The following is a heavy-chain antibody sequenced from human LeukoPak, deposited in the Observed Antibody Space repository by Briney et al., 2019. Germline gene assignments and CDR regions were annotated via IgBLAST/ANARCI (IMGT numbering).Heavy chain of an antibody. V-gene: IGHV3-30*18. CDR3: AKDQSGSYVIDY. CDR1: GFTFSNYG. CDR2: ISYDGSNK. D-gene: IGHD1-26*01. Sequence: GGSLRLSCAASGFTFSNYGMHWVRQALGKGLGWVAVISYDGSNKYYADSVKGRFTIFRDNSKNTLYLQMNSLRAEDTAVYFCAKDQSGSYVIDYWGQGTLVTVSS. J-gene: IGHJ4*02.